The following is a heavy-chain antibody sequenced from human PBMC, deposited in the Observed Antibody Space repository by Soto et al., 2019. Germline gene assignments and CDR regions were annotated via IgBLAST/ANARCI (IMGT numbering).Heavy chain of an antibody. J-gene: IGHJ3*02. CDR2: IYYSGST. CDR1: GGSISSYY. CDR3: ARMTHPYHDASSCPGDAFDI. V-gene: IGHV4-59*01. Sequence: SETLSLTCTVSGGSISSYYWSWIRQPPGKGLEWIGHIYYSGSTNYNPSLKSRVTISLVTSNNQFSRKRSAVTAADTAVYYCARMTHPYHDASSCPGDAFDIWGQGTMVTVSS. D-gene: IGHD3-22*01.